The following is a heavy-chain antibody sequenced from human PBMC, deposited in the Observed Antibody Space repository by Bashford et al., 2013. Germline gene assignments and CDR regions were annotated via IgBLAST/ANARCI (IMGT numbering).Heavy chain of an antibody. J-gene: IGHJ4*02. CDR2: INPNSGGT. CDR3: ARDLTGDSSLYFDY. D-gene: IGHD3-9*01. V-gene: IGHV1-2*02. CDR1: GYTFTGYY. Sequence: ASVKVSCKASGYTFTGYYMHWVRQAPGQGLEWMGWINPNSGGTNYAQKFQGRVTMTRDTSISTAYMELSGLRSDDTAIYYCARDLTGDSSLYFDYWGQGTLVTVSS.